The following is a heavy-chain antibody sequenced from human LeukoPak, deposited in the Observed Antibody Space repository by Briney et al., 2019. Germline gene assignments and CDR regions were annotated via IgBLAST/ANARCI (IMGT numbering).Heavy chain of an antibody. CDR3: VRDGANWEEPNDAFDT. CDR1: GASITSCY. CDR2: LYTTGTT. J-gene: IGHJ3*02. D-gene: IGHD1-26*01. Sequence: SETLSLTCAVSGASITSCYWSWVRQSAGKGLEWIGRLYTTGTTNYNRSLKSRVIMSGDSSKNQLSLTLTSVTAADTAVYYRVRDGANWEEPNDAFDTWGQGTLVTVSS. V-gene: IGHV4-4*07.